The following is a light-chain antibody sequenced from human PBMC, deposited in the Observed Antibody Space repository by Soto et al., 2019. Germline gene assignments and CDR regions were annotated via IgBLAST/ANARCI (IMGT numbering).Light chain of an antibody. CDR2: APS. V-gene: IGKV3-20*01. CDR3: QQYYASSWT. J-gene: IGKJ1*01. CDR1: QSISSTY. Sequence: EIVLTQSPGTLSLSPGERATLSCRASQSISSTYLAWYRQKPGQAPGLLIYAPSSSATGIPDRFSGSGSGTDFTLTISRLEPEDFAVYYCQQYYASSWTFGQGTRVEIK.